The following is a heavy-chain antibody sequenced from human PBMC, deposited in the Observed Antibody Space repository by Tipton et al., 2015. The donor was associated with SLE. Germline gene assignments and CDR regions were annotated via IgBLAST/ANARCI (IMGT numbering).Heavy chain of an antibody. D-gene: IGHD1-26*01. CDR2: IYHSGST. J-gene: IGHJ4*02. CDR1: GGSISSSSYY. V-gene: IGHV4-39*07. Sequence: TLSLTCTVSGGSISSSSYYWGWIRQPPGKGLEWIGSIYHSGSTYYNPSLKSRVTISVDRSKNQFSLKLSSVTAADTAVYYCARGIVGADFDYWGQGTLVTVSS. CDR3: ARGIVGADFDY.